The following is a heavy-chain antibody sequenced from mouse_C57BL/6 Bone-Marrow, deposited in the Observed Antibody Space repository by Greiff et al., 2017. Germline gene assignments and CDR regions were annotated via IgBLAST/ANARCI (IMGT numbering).Heavy chain of an antibody. CDR2: ISSGGSYN. J-gene: IGHJ3*01. CDR1: GFTFSSYG. V-gene: IGHV5-6*02. CDR3: TRRCFAY. Sequence: DVMLVESGGDLVKPGGSLKLSCAASGFTFSSYGMSWVRQTPDKRLEWVATISSGGSYNSYPDSVKGRFTISRDNDKNPLYLQMGSLESEDTAMYYCTRRCFAYWGQGTLVTVSA.